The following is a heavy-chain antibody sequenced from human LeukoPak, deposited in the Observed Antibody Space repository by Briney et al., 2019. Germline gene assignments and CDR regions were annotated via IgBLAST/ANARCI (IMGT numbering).Heavy chain of an antibody. CDR2: ISYDGSNK. CDR3: ARDNAARPSWFDP. J-gene: IGHJ5*02. CDR1: GFTFSSYA. D-gene: IGHD6-6*01. Sequence: GGSLRLSCAASGFTFSSYAMHWVRQAPGKGLEWVAVISYDGSNKYYADSVKGRFTISRDNSKNTLYLQMNSLRAEDTAVYYCARDNAARPSWFDPWGQGTLVTVSS. V-gene: IGHV3-30-3*01.